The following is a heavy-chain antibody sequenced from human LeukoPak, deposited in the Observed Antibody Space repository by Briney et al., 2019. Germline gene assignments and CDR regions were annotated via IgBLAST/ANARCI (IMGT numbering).Heavy chain of an antibody. CDR2: INPNSGGT. J-gene: IGHJ4*02. V-gene: IGHV1-2*02. CDR1: GYTFTGYY. Sequence: ASVKVSCKASGYTFTGYYMHWVRQAPGQGLEWMGWINPNSGGTNYAQKFQGRVTMTRDTSISTAYMELSRLRSDDTAVYYCARDVLGYSSSVLGAAAGDHWGQGALVTVSS. D-gene: IGHD6-6*01. CDR3: ARDVLGYSSSVLGAAAGDH.